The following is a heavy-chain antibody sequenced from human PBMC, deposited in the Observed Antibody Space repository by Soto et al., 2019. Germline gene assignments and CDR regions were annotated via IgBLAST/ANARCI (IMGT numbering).Heavy chain of an antibody. D-gene: IGHD3-16*01. CDR1: GFAVRHNY. CDR2: IYSGGDT. Sequence: EVQLVESGGGLVQPGGSLRLSCTASGFAVRHNYMTWVRQAPGKGLEWVSLIYSGGDTAYADSVKGRFTISRHTSQNTLYLQVNSLRAEDTAVYYCARKTDSVPSGGDVWGNGTAVTVSS. CDR3: ARKTDSVPSGGDV. V-gene: IGHV3-53*04. J-gene: IGHJ6*04.